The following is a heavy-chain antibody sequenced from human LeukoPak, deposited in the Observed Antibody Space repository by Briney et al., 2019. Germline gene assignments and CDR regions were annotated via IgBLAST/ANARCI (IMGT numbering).Heavy chain of an antibody. J-gene: IGHJ4*02. CDR1: GFTFSSYW. CDR2: IKQDGSEK. D-gene: IGHD6-13*01. V-gene: IGHV3-7*03. CDR3: ARVKEYSSSWFPPWGHNYFDY. Sequence: GGSLRLSCAASGFTFSSYWMSWVRQAPGKGLEWVANIKQDGSEKYYVDSVKGRFTISRDNAKNSPYLQMNSLRAEDTAVYYCARVKEYSSSWFPPWGHNYFDYWGQGTLVTVSS.